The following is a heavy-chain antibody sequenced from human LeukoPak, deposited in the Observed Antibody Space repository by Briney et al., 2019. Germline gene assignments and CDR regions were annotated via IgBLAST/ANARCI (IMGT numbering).Heavy chain of an antibody. J-gene: IGHJ2*01. V-gene: IGHV3-53*01. CDR2: IYSGGST. CDR1: GVTDSHIY. CDR3: ARDYDSSGYHHRYFDL. D-gene: IGHD3-22*01. Sequence: GGSLRLSRATSGVTDSHIYMRWCPQPPVTWLEWGSVIYSGGSTYYADAVKSRYTISRDSSKNTPYPQMNTLRPEDTAVYYCARDYDSSGYHHRYFDLWGRGTLVTVSS.